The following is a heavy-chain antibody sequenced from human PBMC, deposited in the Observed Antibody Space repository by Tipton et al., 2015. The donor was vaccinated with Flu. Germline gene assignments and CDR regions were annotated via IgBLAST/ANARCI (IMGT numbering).Heavy chain of an antibody. V-gene: IGHV4-39*07. CDR2: IFYRGSI. CDR1: GDSISNGKYF. Sequence: TLSLTCAVSGDSISNGKYFWGWIRQSPGKGLEWIGHIFYRGSIYYSPSLQSRATMSVDTSKNQFSLRLTSVTAADTAVYYCAREYSDYVWGSFRSHYFDYWGQGTLVTVSS. D-gene: IGHD3-16*02. J-gene: IGHJ4*02. CDR3: AREYSDYVWGSFRSHYFDY.